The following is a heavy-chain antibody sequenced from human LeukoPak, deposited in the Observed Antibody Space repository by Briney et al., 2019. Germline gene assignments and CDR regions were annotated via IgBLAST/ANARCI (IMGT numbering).Heavy chain of an antibody. CDR1: GGSVSSGICY. D-gene: IGHD6-13*01. CDR3: PRVRAAGTWPDY. V-gene: IGHV4-61*01. J-gene: IGHJ4*02. Sequence: KPSETLSLTCSVSGGSVSSGICYWGWIRQPPGEGLEWIAYISDSGGSDYNPSLRGRVTISLDTSKNQFSLRLTSVTAADTAVYYCPRVRAAGTWPDYWGQGTLVTVSS. CDR2: ISDSGGS.